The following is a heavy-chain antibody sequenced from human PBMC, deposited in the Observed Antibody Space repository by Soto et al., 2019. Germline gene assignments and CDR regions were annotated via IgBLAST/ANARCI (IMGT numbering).Heavy chain of an antibody. Sequence: QVQLVESGGGVVQPGRSLRLSCAASGFTFSSYGMHWVRQAPGKGLEWVAVISYDGSNKYYADSVKGRFTISRDNSKNTLYLQMNSLRAEDTAVYYCATDGRYLTMIVVTRSAEYFQHWGQGTLVTVSS. D-gene: IGHD3-22*01. V-gene: IGHV3-30*03. CDR1: GFTFSSYG. CDR2: ISYDGSNK. J-gene: IGHJ1*01. CDR3: ATDGRYLTMIVVTRSAEYFQH.